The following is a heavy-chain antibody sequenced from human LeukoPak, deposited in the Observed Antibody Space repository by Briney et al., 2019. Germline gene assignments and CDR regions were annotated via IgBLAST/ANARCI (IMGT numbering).Heavy chain of an antibody. Sequence: GGSLPLSCAASGSTFTDSWMTWVRQVPGKGLEWVANRKEDGSEIHSANSVKGRFTISSDNAMNSLYLQMSSLRAEDTAVYYCVSGSGWLFQKWGQGTLVTVSS. CDR2: RKEDGSEI. D-gene: IGHD6-19*01. CDR1: GSTFTDSW. J-gene: IGHJ4*02. CDR3: VSGSGWLFQK. V-gene: IGHV3-7*01.